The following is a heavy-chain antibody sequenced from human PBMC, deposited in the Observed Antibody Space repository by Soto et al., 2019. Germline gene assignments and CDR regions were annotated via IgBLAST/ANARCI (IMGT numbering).Heavy chain of an antibody. CDR1: GFTFSSYA. CDR3: AKVLKTWYFDY. CDR2: ISGSGGSA. Sequence: GGSLRLSCAASGFTFSSYAMSWVRQAPGKGLKWVSAISGSGGSAYHADSVKGRITISRDNSKNTLYLQMNSLRAEDTAVYYCAKVLKTWYFDYWGQGTLVTVSS. V-gene: IGHV3-23*01. J-gene: IGHJ4*02.